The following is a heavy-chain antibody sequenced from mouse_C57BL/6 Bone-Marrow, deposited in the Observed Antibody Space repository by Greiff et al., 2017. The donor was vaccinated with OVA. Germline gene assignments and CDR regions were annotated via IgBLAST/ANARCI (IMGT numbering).Heavy chain of an antibody. V-gene: IGHV5-17*01. D-gene: IGHD2-3*01. CDR1: GFTFSDYG. J-gene: IGHJ2*01. CDR3: ARVYDDSRGY. CDR2: ISSGSSTI. Sequence: EVKVVESGGGLVKPGGSLKLSCAASGFTFSDYGMHWVRQAPEKGLEWVAYISSGSSTIYYADTVKGRFTISRDNAKNTLFLQMTSLRSEDTAMYYCARVYDDSRGYWGQGTTLTVSS.